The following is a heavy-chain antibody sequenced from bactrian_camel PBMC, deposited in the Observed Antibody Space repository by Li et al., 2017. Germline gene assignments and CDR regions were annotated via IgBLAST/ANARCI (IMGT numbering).Heavy chain of an antibody. D-gene: IGHD6*01. V-gene: IGHV3S42*01. J-gene: IGHJ6*01. CDR3: AAVSSWCVYGGSWGGRDSRY. Sequence: DVQLVESGGGSVQAGGSLRLSCTASGYSSSSNVMGWFRQALGKEREVVAAIYTGGGSTSYADSVKGRFTISKDNAKNSLYLQMNSLKPEDTAMYYCAAVSSWCVYGGSWGGRDSRYWGQGTQVTVS. CDR1: GYSSSSNV. CDR2: IYTGGGST.